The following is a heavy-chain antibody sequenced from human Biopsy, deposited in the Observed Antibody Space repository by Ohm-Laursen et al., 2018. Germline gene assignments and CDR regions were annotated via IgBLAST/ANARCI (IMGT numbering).Heavy chain of an antibody. V-gene: IGHV4-34*01. Sequence: SDTLSLTWVVYGGSFSGYYWSWIRQPPGKGLEWIGEINHSGSTNYNPSLKSRVTISVDTSKNQFSLKLSSVTAADTAVYYCARGRLRAVARFDYWGQGTLVTVSS. J-gene: IGHJ4*02. CDR1: GGSFSGYY. CDR2: INHSGST. D-gene: IGHD6-19*01. CDR3: ARGRLRAVARFDY.